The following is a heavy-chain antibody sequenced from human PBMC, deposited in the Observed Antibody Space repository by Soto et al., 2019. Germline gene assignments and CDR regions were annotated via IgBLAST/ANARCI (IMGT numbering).Heavy chain of an antibody. CDR3: ARDRAYPDAFDI. V-gene: IGHV3-11*01. CDR2: ISHGSTTI. J-gene: IGHJ3*02. Sequence: QVQLVESGGGLVKPGGSLRLSCAASGFTFSDYYMSWIRQAPGKGLEWVSYISHGSTTIYYTDSVKGRFTISRDNAKNSLYLQMNSLRAEDTAVYYCARDRAYPDAFDIWGKGTMVTVSS. CDR1: GFTFSDYY.